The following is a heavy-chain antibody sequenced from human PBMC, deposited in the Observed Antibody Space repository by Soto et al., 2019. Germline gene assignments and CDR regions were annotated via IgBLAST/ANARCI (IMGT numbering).Heavy chain of an antibody. J-gene: IGHJ4*02. V-gene: IGHV3-30-3*01. CDR3: ARDRSHFDWLLPLAY. Sequence: QVQLVESGGGVVQPGRSLRLSCAASGFTFSSYAMHWVRQAPGKGLEWVAVISYDGSNKYYADSVKGRFTISRDNSKNTLYLQMNSLRAEDTAVYYCARDRSHFDWLLPLAYGGKGTLVTAPS. CDR1: GFTFSSYA. D-gene: IGHD3-9*01. CDR2: ISYDGSNK.